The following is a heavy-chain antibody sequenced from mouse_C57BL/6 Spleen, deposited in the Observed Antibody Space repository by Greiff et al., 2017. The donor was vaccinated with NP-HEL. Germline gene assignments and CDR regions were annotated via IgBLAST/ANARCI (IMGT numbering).Heavy chain of an antibody. V-gene: IGHV5-9-1*02. J-gene: IGHJ2*01. CDR3: TRDRGGYYGSSYYFDY. Sequence: EVKLVESGEGLVKPGGSLKLSCAASGFTFSSYAMSWVRQTPEKRLEWVAYISSGGDYIYYADTVKGRFTISRDNARNTLYLQMSSLKSEDTAMYYCTRDRGGYYGSSYYFDYWGQGTTLTVSS. D-gene: IGHD1-1*01. CDR1: GFTFSSYA. CDR2: ISSGGDYI.